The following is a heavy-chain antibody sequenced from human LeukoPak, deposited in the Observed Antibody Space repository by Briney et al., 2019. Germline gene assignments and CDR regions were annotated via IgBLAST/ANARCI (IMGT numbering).Heavy chain of an antibody. J-gene: IGHJ4*02. Sequence: PGGSLRLSCAASGFTFSSYAMSWVRQAPGKGLEWVSYISSSGSTIYYADSVKGRFTISRDNAKNSLYLQMNSLRAEDTAVYYCAPDITTVTTDYWGQGTLVTVSS. V-gene: IGHV3-48*04. CDR1: GFTFSSYA. D-gene: IGHD4-11*01. CDR3: APDITTVTTDY. CDR2: ISSSGSTI.